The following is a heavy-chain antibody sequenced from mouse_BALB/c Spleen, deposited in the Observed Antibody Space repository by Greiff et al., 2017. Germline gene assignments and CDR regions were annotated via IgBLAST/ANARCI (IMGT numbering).Heavy chain of an antibody. CDR3: ARSFSLLRLRDAMDY. Sequence: EVQLQESGPSLVKPSQTLSLTCSVTGDSITSGYWNWIRKFPGNKLEYMGYISYSGSTYYNPSLKSRISITRDTSKNQYYLQLNSVTTEDTATYYCARSFSLLRLRDAMDYWGQGTSVTVSS. D-gene: IGHD1-2*01. J-gene: IGHJ4*01. CDR2: ISYSGST. V-gene: IGHV3-8*02. CDR1: GDSITSGY.